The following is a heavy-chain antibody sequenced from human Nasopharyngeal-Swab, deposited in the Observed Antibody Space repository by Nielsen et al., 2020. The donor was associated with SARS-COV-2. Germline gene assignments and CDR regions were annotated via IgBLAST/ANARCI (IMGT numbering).Heavy chain of an antibody. D-gene: IGHD2-2*01. CDR1: GGSISSGSYY. CDR2: IYTSGST. Sequence: SETLSITCTVSGGSISSGSYYWSWIRQPAGKGLEWIGRIYTSGSTNYNPSLKSRVTISVDTSKNQFSLKLSSVTAADTAVYYCARGGVPAAIRYYYYMDVWGKGTTVTVSS. CDR3: ARGGVPAAIRYYYYMDV. V-gene: IGHV4-61*02. J-gene: IGHJ6*03.